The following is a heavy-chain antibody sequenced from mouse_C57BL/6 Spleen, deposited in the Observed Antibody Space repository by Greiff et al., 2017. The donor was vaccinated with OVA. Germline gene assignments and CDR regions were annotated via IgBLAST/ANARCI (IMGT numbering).Heavy chain of an antibody. V-gene: IGHV1-82*01. CDR2: IYPGDGDT. CDR1: GYAFSSSW. J-gene: IGHJ2*01. D-gene: IGHD1-1*01. Sequence: VQLQQSGPELVKPGASVKISCKASGYAFSSSWMNWVKQRPGKGLEWIGRIYPGDGDTNYNGKFKGKATLTADKSSSTAYMQLSSLTSEDSAVYFCARWRITTVVASGYFDYWGQGTTLTVSS. CDR3: ARWRITTVVASGYFDY.